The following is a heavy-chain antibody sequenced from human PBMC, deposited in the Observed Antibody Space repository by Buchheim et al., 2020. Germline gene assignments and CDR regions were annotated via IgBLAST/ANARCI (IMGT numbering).Heavy chain of an antibody. CDR3: ASRGDY. J-gene: IGHJ4*02. Sequence: QVQLQQWGAGLLKPSETLSLTCAVYGESFSSYYWSWIRQPPGKGLEWIGEINHNGGTNYNPSLKRRVTITVDTAKNQFLLRLRSVTAADTAVYYCASRGDYWGQGTL. V-gene: IGHV4-34*01. CDR2: INHNGGT. D-gene: IGHD1-26*01. CDR1: GESFSSYY.